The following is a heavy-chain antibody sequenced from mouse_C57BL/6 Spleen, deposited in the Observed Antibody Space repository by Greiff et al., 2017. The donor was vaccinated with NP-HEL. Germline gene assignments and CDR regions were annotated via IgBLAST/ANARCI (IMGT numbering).Heavy chain of an antibody. CDR1: GYTFTDYN. J-gene: IGHJ2*01. CDR2: INPNNGGT. V-gene: IGHV1-18*01. D-gene: IGHD2-1*01. Sequence: EVMLVESGPELVKPGASVKIPCKASGYTFTDYNMDWVKQSHGKSLEWIGDINPNNGGTNYNQKFKGKATLTVDKSSSTAYMELRSLTSEDTAVYYCARSEGYYLDYWGQGTTLTVSS. CDR3: ARSEGYYLDY.